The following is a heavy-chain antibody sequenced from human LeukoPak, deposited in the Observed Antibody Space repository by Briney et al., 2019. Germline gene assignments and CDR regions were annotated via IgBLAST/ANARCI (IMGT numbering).Heavy chain of an antibody. CDR2: ISADGDNR. D-gene: IGHD6-19*01. J-gene: IGHJ4*02. Sequence: GSLRLSCATSGFPLSKHGLKWGPQAPGKGLEWVSTISADGDNRYYADSVKGRFTISRDISKNTLYLQMNSLRAEDTAVYYCAKEDSSGWYSEYWGQGTLVTVSS. CDR1: GFPLSKHG. V-gene: IGHV3-23*01. CDR3: AKEDSSGWYSEY.